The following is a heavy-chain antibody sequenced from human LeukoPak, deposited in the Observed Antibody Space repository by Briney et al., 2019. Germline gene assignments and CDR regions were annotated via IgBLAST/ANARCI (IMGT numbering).Heavy chain of an antibody. CDR2: ISGSGGST. D-gene: IGHD3-10*01. CDR1: RFTFSSYA. V-gene: IGHV3-23*01. CDR3: AKDLVRGVDLFDY. J-gene: IGHJ4*02. Sequence: PGGSLRLSCAASRFTFSSYAMSWVRQAPGKGLEWVSAISGSGGSTYYADSVKGRFTISRDNSKNTLYLQMNSLRAEDTAVYYCAKDLVRGVDLFDYWGQGTLVTVSS.